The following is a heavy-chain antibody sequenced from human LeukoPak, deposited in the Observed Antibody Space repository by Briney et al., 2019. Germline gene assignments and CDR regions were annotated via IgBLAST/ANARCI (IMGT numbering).Heavy chain of an antibody. CDR2: ISAYNGNT. V-gene: IGHV1-18*04. J-gene: IGHJ5*02. CDR1: GYIFTGYY. Sequence: ASVKVSCKASGYIFTGYYMHWVRQAPGQGLEWMGWISAYNGNTNYAQKLQGRVTMTTDTSTSTAYMELRSLRSDDTAVYYCARIVGAFGGGPDNWFDPWGQGTLVTVSS. CDR3: ARIVGAFGGGPDNWFDP. D-gene: IGHD1-26*01.